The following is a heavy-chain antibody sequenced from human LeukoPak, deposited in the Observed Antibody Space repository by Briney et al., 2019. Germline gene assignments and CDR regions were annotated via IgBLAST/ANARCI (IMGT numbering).Heavy chain of an antibody. CDR2: IGGGAST. CDR1: GFTFSNYA. J-gene: IGHJ4*02. CDR3: AKEGSTVARRPPFDY. Sequence: GASLRLSCAASGFTFSNYAMSWVRQAPGKGLEWVSAIGGGASTYYADSVKGRFTISRDNSKNTLYLQINSLGAEDTAVYYCAKEGSTVARRPPFDYWGQGTLVTVSS. D-gene: IGHD2-15*01. V-gene: IGHV3-23*01.